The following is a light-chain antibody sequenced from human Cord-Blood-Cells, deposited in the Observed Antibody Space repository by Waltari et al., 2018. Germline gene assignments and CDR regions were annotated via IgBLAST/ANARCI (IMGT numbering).Light chain of an antibody. CDR2: DVS. J-gene: IGLJ1*01. CDR3: CSYAGSYV. Sequence: QSALTQPRSVSGSPGQAVPISCTGTSRDGGGYNYVSWYQQHPGKAPKLMIYDVSKRPSGVPDRFSGSKSGNTASLTISGLQAEDEADYYCCSYAGSYVFGTGTKVTVL. CDR1: SRDGGGYNY. V-gene: IGLV2-11*01.